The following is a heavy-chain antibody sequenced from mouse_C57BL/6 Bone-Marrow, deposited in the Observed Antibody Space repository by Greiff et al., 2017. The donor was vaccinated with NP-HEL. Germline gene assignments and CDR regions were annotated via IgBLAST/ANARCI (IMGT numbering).Heavy chain of an antibody. CDR1: GFTFSDYG. V-gene: IGHV5-15*01. D-gene: IGHD1-1*01. Sequence: EVQRVESGGGLVQPGGSLKLSCAASGFTFSDYGMAWVRQAPRKGLEWVAFISNLAYSIYYADTVTGRFTISRENAKNTLYLEMSSLRSEDTAMYYCARQGCGSSYTSYYAMDYWGQGTSVTVSS. CDR3: ARQGCGSSYTSYYAMDY. CDR2: ISNLAYSI. J-gene: IGHJ4*01.